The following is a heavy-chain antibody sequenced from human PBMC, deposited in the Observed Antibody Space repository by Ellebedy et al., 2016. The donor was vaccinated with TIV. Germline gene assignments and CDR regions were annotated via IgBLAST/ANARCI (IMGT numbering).Heavy chain of an antibody. Sequence: GESLKISXAASGFPFSNSWMSWIRQTPGKGLQWVANINHDGSEKFYVDSVKGRFTISRDDSKNTLYLQMNSLRGEDTAVYYCARPDSEDNYMDVWGKGTAVTVSS. CDR1: GFPFSNSW. V-gene: IGHV3-7*01. CDR3: ARPDSEDNYMDV. CDR2: INHDGSEK. J-gene: IGHJ6*03.